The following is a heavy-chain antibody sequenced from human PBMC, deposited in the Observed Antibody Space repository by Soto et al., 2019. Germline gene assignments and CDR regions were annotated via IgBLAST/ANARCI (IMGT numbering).Heavy chain of an antibody. Sequence: ASVKVSCKASASTFSNYDCNGVRQAPGQGLEWMGWMNPHSGNTGYAQKFQGRLTMTRNSSISTAYMELSSLTSEDTAVYYCAGLQSRSTRNGMDVWGKGATVTLS. CDR3: AGLQSRSTRNGMDV. CDR2: MNPHSGNT. CDR1: ASTFSNYD. V-gene: IGHV1-8*01. D-gene: IGHD2-15*01. J-gene: IGHJ6*03.